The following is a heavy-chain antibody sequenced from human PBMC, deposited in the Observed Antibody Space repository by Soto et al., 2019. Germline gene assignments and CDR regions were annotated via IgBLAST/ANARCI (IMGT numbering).Heavy chain of an antibody. CDR1: GFTFSSYS. CDR2: ISSSSSYI. V-gene: IGHV3-21*01. Sequence: EVQLVESGGGLVKPGGSLRLSCAASGFTFSSYSMNWVRQAPGKGLEWVSSISSSSSYIYYADSVKGRFTISRDNAKNALYLQMNSLRAEDTAVYDCARIQLRYDAFDIWGQGTMVTVSS. D-gene: IGHD6-6*01. J-gene: IGHJ3*02. CDR3: ARIQLRYDAFDI.